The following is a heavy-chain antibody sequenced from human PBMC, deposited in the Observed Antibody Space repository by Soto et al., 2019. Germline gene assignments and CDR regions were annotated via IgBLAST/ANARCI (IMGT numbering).Heavy chain of an antibody. D-gene: IGHD6-13*01. CDR3: ARDLSAAAGLPYYYYYGMDV. CDR2: IIPIFGTA. CDR1: GGTFSIYA. V-gene: IGHV1-69*06. Sequence: SVKVSCKASGGTFSIYAISWVLQSPLQGREGMGGIIPIFGTANYAQKFQGRVTITADKSTSTAYMELSSLRSEDTAVYYCARDLSAAAGLPYYYYYGMDVWGQGTTVTVSS. J-gene: IGHJ6*02.